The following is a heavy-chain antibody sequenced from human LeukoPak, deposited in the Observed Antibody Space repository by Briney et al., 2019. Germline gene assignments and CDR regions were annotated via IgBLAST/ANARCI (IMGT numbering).Heavy chain of an antibody. D-gene: IGHD2-15*01. Sequence: SETLSLTCTISGGYISSYYWSWIRQPAGKGLEWIGRIYTSGSTNYNPSLKSRVTISVDTSKNQFSLKLSSVTAADTAVYYCARGSGPAGRYCSGGSCPFIDYWGQGTLVTVSS. CDR2: IYTSGST. J-gene: IGHJ4*02. CDR1: GGYISSYY. CDR3: ARGSGPAGRYCSGGSCPFIDY. V-gene: IGHV4-4*07.